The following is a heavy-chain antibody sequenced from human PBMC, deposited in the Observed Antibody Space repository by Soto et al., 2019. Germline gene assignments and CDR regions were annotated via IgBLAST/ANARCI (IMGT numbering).Heavy chain of an antibody. CDR2: SHQSGNT. D-gene: IGHD1-20*01. CDR1: GVSISSHDW. V-gene: IGHV4-4*02. CDR3: ATRDNMKFY. J-gene: IGHJ4*02. Sequence: QVQLQESGPGLVKPSGTLSLTCTVSGVSISSHDWWTWVRQPPGKGLEWIGESHQSGNTNYNSSLGRRVTISVDKSKNQFSLRLSSVTVADTAVYYCATRDNMKFYWGQGTLVTVSS.